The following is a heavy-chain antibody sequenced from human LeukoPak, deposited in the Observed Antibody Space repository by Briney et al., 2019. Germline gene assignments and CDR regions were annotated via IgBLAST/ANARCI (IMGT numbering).Heavy chain of an antibody. CDR1: GGTFSSYA. Sequence: SVKVSCKASGGTFSSYAISWVRQAPGQGREWMGGIIPIFGTANYAQKFQGRDTITADESTSTAYMELSSLRSEDTAVYYCARVGYSSGWYHDYWGQGTLVTVSS. CDR2: IIPIFGTA. J-gene: IGHJ4*02. CDR3: ARVGYSSGWYHDY. V-gene: IGHV1-69*01. D-gene: IGHD6-19*01.